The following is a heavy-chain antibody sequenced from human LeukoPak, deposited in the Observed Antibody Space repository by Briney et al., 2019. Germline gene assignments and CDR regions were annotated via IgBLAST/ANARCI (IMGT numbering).Heavy chain of an antibody. D-gene: IGHD3-10*01. J-gene: IGHJ6*02. CDR3: ARGPSNGSGSKYYYYYGMDV. CDR2: ISYDGSNK. V-gene: IGHV3-30*04. CDR1: GFTFSGYA. Sequence: GRSLRLSCAASGFTFSGYAMHWVRQAPGKGLEWVAVISYDGSNKYYADSVKGRFTISRDNSKNTLYLQMNSLRAEDTAVYYCARGPSNGSGSKYYYYYGMDVWGQGTTVTVSS.